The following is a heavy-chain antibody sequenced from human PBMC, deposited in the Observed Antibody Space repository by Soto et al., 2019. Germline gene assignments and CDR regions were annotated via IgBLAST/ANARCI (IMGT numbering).Heavy chain of an antibody. CDR2: ISGSGGST. D-gene: IGHD4-17*01. CDR3: AKMARADYGDYLGEYFQH. CDR1: GFTFSSYA. V-gene: IGHV3-23*01. J-gene: IGHJ1*01. Sequence: GGSLRLSCAASGFTFSSYAMSWVRQAPGKGLEWVSAISGSGGSTYYADSVKGRFTISRDNSKNTLYLQMNSLRAEDTDVSYCAKMARADYGDYLGEYFQHWGQGTLVTVSS.